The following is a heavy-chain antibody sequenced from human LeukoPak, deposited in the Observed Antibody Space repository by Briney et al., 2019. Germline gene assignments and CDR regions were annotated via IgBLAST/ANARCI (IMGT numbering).Heavy chain of an antibody. J-gene: IGHJ4*02. CDR1: GFTFSNAW. CDR2: IKSKTDGGTT. D-gene: IGHD1-26*01. CDR3: TTSSGSEKIDY. V-gene: IGHV3-15*01. Sequence: GGSLRLSCAASGFTFSNAWMSWVRQAPGKGLEWVGRIKSKTDGGTTDYAAPVKGRLTISRDDSKNTLYLQMNSLKTEDTAVYYCTTSSGSEKIDYWGQGTLVTVSS.